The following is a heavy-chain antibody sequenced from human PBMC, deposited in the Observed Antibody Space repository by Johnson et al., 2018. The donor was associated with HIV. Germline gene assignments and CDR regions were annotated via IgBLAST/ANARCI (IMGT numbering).Heavy chain of an antibody. CDR1: GFTVSSNY. CDR2: ISGSGGST. Sequence: VQLVESGGGLIQPGGSLRLSCAVSGFTVSSNYMSWVRQAPGKGLEWVSVISGSGGSTYYTDSVKVRFTISRDNSKNTLYLQMNSLRAEDTAVYYCARDNEDIVLVGAFDIWGQGTMVTVSS. CDR3: ARDNEDIVLVGAFDI. D-gene: IGHD2-8*02. J-gene: IGHJ3*02. V-gene: IGHV3-66*03.